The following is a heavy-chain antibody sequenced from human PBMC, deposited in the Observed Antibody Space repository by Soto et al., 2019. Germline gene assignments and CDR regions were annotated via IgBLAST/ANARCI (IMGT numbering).Heavy chain of an antibody. J-gene: IGHJ6*04. CDR1: GFTFSSYW. Sequence: EVQLVESGGGLMQPGGSLRLACAASGFTFSSYWMHWVRQAPGKGLEWISRITRDGSSTNYADSVKGRFTISRDNAKNPRYLETNSLRADDPGVDFCGRGGWGTYVREMWAKGTTVTVAS. CDR2: ITRDGSST. CDR3: GRGGWGTYVREM. D-gene: IGHD2-8*02. V-gene: IGHV3-74*01.